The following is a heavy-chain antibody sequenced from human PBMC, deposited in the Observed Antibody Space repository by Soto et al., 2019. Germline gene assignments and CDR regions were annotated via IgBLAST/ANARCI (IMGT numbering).Heavy chain of an antibody. J-gene: IGHJ4*02. CDR2: IIPIFGTA. Sequence: QVQLVQSGAEVKKPGSSVKVSCKASGGTFSSYAISWVRQAPGQGLEWMGGIIPIFGTANYAQKFQCRVTITADEATSTAYMELSSLRSEDTAVYYCASRAALPGGPFDYWGQGTLVTVSS. V-gene: IGHV1-69*01. D-gene: IGHD6-6*01. CDR3: ASRAALPGGPFDY. CDR1: GGTFSSYA.